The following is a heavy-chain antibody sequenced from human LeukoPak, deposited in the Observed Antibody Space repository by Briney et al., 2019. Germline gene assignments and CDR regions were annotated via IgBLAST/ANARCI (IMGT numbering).Heavy chain of an antibody. Sequence: GGSLRLSCAASGFTFGSYSMNWVRQAPGKGLEWVSYISSSSSTIYYADSVKGRFTISRDNAKNSLYLQMNSLRAEDTAVYYCARARDYGDYEFDYWGQGTLVTVSS. CDR3: ARARDYGDYEFDY. CDR1: GFTFGSYS. CDR2: ISSSSSTI. J-gene: IGHJ4*02. V-gene: IGHV3-48*01. D-gene: IGHD4-17*01.